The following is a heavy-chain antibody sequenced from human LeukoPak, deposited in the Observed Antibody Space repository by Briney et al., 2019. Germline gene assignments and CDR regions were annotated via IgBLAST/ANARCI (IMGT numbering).Heavy chain of an antibody. CDR3: ARGPQGAAAAHDY. D-gene: IGHD6-13*01. V-gene: IGHV3-21*01. CDR1: GFTFSSYS. J-gene: IGHJ4*02. CDR2: ISSSSSYI. Sequence: GGSLRLSCAASGFTFSSYSMNWVRQAPGKGLEWVSSISSSSSYIYYADSVKGRFTISRDNAKNSLYLQMNSLRAEDTAVYYCARGPQGAAAAHDYWGQGTLVTVSS.